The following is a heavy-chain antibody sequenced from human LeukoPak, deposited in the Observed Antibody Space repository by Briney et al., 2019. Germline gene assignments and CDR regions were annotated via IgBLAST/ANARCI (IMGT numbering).Heavy chain of an antibody. CDR2: ISGSGGST. D-gene: IGHD3-22*01. CDR1: GFTFSSYA. V-gene: IGHV3-23*01. Sequence: GGSLRLSCAASGFTFSSYAMSWVRQAPGKGLEWVSAISGSGGSTYYADSVKGRFTISRDNSKNTLYLQMNNLRAEDTAVYYCAKGDYYDSSGSADYWGQGTLVTVSS. J-gene: IGHJ4*02. CDR3: AKGDYYDSSGSADY.